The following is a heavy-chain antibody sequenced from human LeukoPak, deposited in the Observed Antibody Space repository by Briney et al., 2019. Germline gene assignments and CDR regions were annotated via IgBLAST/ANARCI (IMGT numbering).Heavy chain of an antibody. Sequence: PGGSLRLSCVASGLNFDDYAMNWVRQAPGKGLEWVSLISADGGSTFSADSVKGRFSISRDNSKNSLYLQMNSLRSEDTAMYYCAKGTGKFDHWGQGTLVAVPS. D-gene: IGHD1/OR15-1a*01. V-gene: IGHV3-43*02. J-gene: IGHJ4*02. CDR2: ISADGGST. CDR3: AKGTGKFDH. CDR1: GLNFDDYA.